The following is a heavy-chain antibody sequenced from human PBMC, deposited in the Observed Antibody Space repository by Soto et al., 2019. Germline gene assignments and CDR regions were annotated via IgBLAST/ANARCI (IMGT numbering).Heavy chain of an antibody. D-gene: IGHD4-17*01. V-gene: IGHV3-23*01. CDR1: GFTFSSYA. J-gene: IGHJ2*01. Sequence: EVQLLESGGGLVQPGGSLRLSCAASGFTFSSYAMSWVRQAPGKGLEWVSGISGSGGSTYYADSVKGRFTISRDSSKNTLYLQVNSLRAEDTAVYYCAKSRGYGGNPFAGFFDLWGRGTLVTVSS. CDR2: ISGSGGST. CDR3: AKSRGYGGNPFAGFFDL.